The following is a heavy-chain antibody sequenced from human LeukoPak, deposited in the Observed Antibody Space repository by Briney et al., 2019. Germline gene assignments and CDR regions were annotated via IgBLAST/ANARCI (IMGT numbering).Heavy chain of an antibody. Sequence: EASVKVSCKASGGTFSSYAISWVRQAPGQGLEWMERIIPILGIANYAQKFQGRVTITADKSTSTAYMELSSLRSEDTAVYYCARGYCSSTSCLNWFDPWGQGTLVTVSS. J-gene: IGHJ5*02. CDR2: IIPILGIA. CDR3: ARGYCSSTSCLNWFDP. D-gene: IGHD2-2*01. CDR1: GGTFSSYA. V-gene: IGHV1-69*04.